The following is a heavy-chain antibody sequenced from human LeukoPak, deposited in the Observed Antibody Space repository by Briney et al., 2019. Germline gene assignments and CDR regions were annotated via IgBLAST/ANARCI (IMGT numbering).Heavy chain of an antibody. D-gene: IGHD6-19*01. J-gene: IGHJ4*02. CDR1: GFTFSSYN. V-gene: IGHV3-21*01. Sequence: PGGSLRLSCAASGFTFSSYNMNWVRQAPGKGLEWVSSISSSSTYIYYADSVKGRFTISRDNAKNSLYLQMNSLRAEDTAVYYCARDMAVAGRFGMLVDYWGQGTLVTVSS. CDR2: ISSSSTYI. CDR3: ARDMAVAGRFGMLVDY.